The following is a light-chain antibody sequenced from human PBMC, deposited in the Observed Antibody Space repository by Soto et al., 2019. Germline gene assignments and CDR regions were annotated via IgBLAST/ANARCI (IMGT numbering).Light chain of an antibody. V-gene: IGKV3-20*01. CDR1: QSITNSY. J-gene: IGKJ3*01. CDR3: QQYGRSRFT. CDR2: GAS. Sequence: EVQMTQSPGTLSLSPGERATLSCRASQSITNSYLAWYQQKPGQAPRLLVYGASSRDTGIPDRFSGSGSGTDFTLTISRLEPEDFAVYYCQQYGRSRFTFGQGTKVEIK.